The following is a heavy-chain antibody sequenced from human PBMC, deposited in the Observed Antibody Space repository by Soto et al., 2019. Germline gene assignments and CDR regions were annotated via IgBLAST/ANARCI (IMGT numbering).Heavy chain of an antibody. V-gene: IGHV3-30-3*01. D-gene: IGHD6-19*01. CDR2: ISYDGSNK. CDR1: GFTFSSYA. J-gene: IGHJ4*02. Sequence: QVQLVESGGGVVQPGRSLRLSCAASGFTFSSYAMHWVRQAPGKGLEWVAVISYDGSNKYYADSVKGRFTISRDNSKNTRYLQMNSLRAEDTAVYYCARSPSRVLIAVAGMLDYWGQGTLVTVSS. CDR3: ARSPSRVLIAVAGMLDY.